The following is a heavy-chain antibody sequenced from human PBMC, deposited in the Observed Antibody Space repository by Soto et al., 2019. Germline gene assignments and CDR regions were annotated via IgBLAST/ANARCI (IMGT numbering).Heavy chain of an antibody. V-gene: IGHV4-59*07. Sequence: SDTLSLTCTVPGGSISSYYWSWIRQPPGKGLEWIGYIYYSGSTNYNPSLKSRVTISVDTSKNQFSLKLSSVTAADTAVHYCARGLRIAARPVAWFDPWGQGTLVTVSS. CDR3: ARGLRIAARPVAWFDP. CDR1: GGSISSYY. J-gene: IGHJ5*02. D-gene: IGHD6-6*01. CDR2: IYYSGST.